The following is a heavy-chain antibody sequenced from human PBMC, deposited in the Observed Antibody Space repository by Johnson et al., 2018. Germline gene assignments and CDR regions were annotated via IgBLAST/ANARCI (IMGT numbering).Heavy chain of an antibody. Sequence: VQLLESGGGLVQPGGSLRLSCVASGFTFSTYNMNWVRQAPGKGLAWVSYISTTGSTIYYADSVKGRFTISRDNAKNALSLQMNRLRDEDKAVYYCARYDYGGNLDALDIWGQGTMVTVSS. J-gene: IGHJ3*02. V-gene: IGHV3-48*02. CDR1: GFTFSTYN. CDR3: ARYDYGGNLDALDI. CDR2: ISTTGSTI. D-gene: IGHD4-23*01.